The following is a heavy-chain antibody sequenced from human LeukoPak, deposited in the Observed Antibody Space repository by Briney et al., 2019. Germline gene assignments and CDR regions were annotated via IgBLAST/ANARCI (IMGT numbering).Heavy chain of an antibody. Sequence: PSETLSLTCAVSGYSISSGYYWGWIRQPPRKGLEWIASIYHSGSSYYNPSLKSRVTISVDTSKNQFSLKLSSVTAADTAVYYCARKSGDGYNSFDYWGQGTLVTVSS. D-gene: IGHD5-24*01. CDR2: IYHSGSS. CDR3: ARKSGDGYNSFDY. J-gene: IGHJ4*02. CDR1: GYSISSGYY. V-gene: IGHV4-38-2*01.